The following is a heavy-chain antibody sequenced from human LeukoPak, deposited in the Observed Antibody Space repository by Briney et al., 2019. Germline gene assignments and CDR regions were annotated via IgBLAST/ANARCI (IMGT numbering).Heavy chain of an antibody. J-gene: IGHJ5*02. CDR3: ARGLYYDSSGYYYGWFDP. CDR2: IYTSGST. V-gene: IGHV4-61*02. D-gene: IGHD3-22*01. Sequence: SETLSLTCTVSGGSISSGNYYWGWIRQPAGKGLEWIGRIYTSGSTNYNPSLKSRVTILVDTSKNQFSLKLSSVTAADTAMYYCARGLYYDSSGYYYGWFDPWGQGTLVTVSS. CDR1: GGSISSGNYY.